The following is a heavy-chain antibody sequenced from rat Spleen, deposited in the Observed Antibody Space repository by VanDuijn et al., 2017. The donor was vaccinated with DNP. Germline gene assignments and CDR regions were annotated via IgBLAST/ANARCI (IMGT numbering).Heavy chain of an antibody. CDR3: AGRPPPTRGPFDY. V-gene: IGHV5-46*01. CDR1: GFTFSSFP. J-gene: IGHJ2*01. CDR2: VSYAGTKT. D-gene: IGHD1-4*01. Sequence: EVQLVESGGGLVQPGRSMKLSCAASGFTFSSFPMAWVRQAPTKGLEWVATVSYAGTKTFYRDSVKGRFTISRDNAKSTLYLQMDSLRSEDTAAYYCAGRPPPTRGPFDYWGQGVTVTVSS.